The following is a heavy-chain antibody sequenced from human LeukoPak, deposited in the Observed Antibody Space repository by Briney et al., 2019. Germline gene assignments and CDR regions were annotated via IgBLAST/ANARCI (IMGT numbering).Heavy chain of an antibody. J-gene: IGHJ4*02. CDR3: ANDRVAPHPLDYDSSRGFDY. Sequence: PSETLSLTGTVSGASISSYYWSWIRQPPGKGLEWSGYIYYSGSTNYNPCLKRRVTISVDTSKTQSSLKLSSVTAADTAVYYCANDRVAPHPLDYDSSRGFDYWGQGTLVTVSS. D-gene: IGHD3-22*01. CDR1: GASISSYY. CDR2: IYYSGST. V-gene: IGHV4-59*12.